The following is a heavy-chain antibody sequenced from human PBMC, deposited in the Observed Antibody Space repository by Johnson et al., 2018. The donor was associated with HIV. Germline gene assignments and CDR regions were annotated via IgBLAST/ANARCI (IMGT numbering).Heavy chain of an antibody. CDR2: IWYDGSNK. CDR3: AKDERYYDSSCGDVFDI. J-gene: IGHJ3*02. D-gene: IGHD3-22*01. V-gene: IGHV3-33*06. Sequence: QVQLVESGGGLVQPGGSLRLSCAASGFSFSSYGMHWVRQAPGKGLEWVAVIWYDGSNKYYADSVKGRFTISRDNSKNTLYLQMNSLKAEDTAVYYCAKDERYYDSSCGDVFDIWGQGTMVTVSS. CDR1: GFSFSSYG.